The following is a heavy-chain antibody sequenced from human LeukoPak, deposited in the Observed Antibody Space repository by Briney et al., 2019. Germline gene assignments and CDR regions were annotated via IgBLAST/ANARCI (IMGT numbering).Heavy chain of an antibody. CDR3: ARTSIAARRANAFDI. Sequence: SQTLSLTCAVSGGSISSGGYSWSWIRQPPGKGLEWIGYVYHSGSTYYNPSLKSRVTISVDRSKNQFSLKLSSVTAADTAMYYCARTSIAARRANAFDIWGQGTMVTVSS. CDR1: GGSISSGGYS. V-gene: IGHV4-30-2*01. CDR2: VYHSGST. D-gene: IGHD6-6*01. J-gene: IGHJ3*02.